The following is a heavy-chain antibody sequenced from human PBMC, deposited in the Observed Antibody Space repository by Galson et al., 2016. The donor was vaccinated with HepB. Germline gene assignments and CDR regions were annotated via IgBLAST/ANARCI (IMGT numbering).Heavy chain of an antibody. CDR2: ISSSSSTV. D-gene: IGHD2-21*01. J-gene: IGHJ4*02. V-gene: IGHV3-48*01. CDR1: GGRIRIYG. CDR3: VKVLRRAPPYYFDY. Sequence: SLRLSCAASGGRIRIYGMNWVRQAPGKGLEWISFISSSSSTVYYSDSGKGRATVSRDNARESLYLQLNSLRVDDTAIYYCVKVLRRAPPYYFDYWGQGILVTVSS.